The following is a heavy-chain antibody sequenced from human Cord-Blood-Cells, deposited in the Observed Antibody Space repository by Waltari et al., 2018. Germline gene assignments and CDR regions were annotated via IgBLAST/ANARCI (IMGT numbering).Heavy chain of an antibody. CDR1: GGSFSGYY. Sequence: QVQLQQWGAGLLKPSETLSLTCAVYGGSFSGYYWSWIRQPPGKGLEWIGEINHSGSTNYNPSLKSRVTISVDTSKNQFALKLSSVTAADTAVYYCARGGVVEYFQHWGQGTLVTVSS. J-gene: IGHJ1*01. CDR2: INHSGST. D-gene: IGHD3-3*01. CDR3: ARGGVVEYFQH. V-gene: IGHV4-34*01.